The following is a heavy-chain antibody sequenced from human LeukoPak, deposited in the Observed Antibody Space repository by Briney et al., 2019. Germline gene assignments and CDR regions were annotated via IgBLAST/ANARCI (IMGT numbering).Heavy chain of an antibody. CDR1: GFTFSSYA. D-gene: IGHD3-22*01. CDR2: ISGSGGST. CDR3: AKLYYYDSSGYYDY. Sequence: GGSLRLSCAASGFTFSSYAMSWVRQAPGKGLEWVSAISGSGGSTYYADSVKGRFTISRDNSKNTLYLQMNGLRAEDTAVYYCAKLYYYDSSGYYDYWGQGTLVTVSS. J-gene: IGHJ4*02. V-gene: IGHV3-23*01.